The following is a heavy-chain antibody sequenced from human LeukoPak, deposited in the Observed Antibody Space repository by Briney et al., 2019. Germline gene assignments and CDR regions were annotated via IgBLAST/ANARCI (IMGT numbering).Heavy chain of an antibody. J-gene: IGHJ4*02. D-gene: IGHD6-19*01. V-gene: IGHV4-39*07. CDR1: GGSISSGGYY. CDR3: ASLNLAVAAPGFY. Sequence: SETLSLTCTVSGGSISSGGYYWGWIRQPPGKGLEWIGCIYYSGSTYYNPSLKSRVTISVDTSKNQFSLKLSSVTAADTAVYYCASLNLAVAAPGFYWGQGTLVTVSS. CDR2: IYYSGST.